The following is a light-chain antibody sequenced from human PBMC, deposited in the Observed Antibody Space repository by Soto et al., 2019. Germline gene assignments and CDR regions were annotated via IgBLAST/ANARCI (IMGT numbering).Light chain of an antibody. CDR1: TSDVGGYNY. CDR3: SSYTSSRPYV. CDR2: GVS. J-gene: IGLJ1*01. Sequence: QSALTQPASVSGSPGQSITISCTGTTSDVGGYNYVSWYQQHPGKAPKLMIYGVSIRPSGASDRFSGSKSGNTASLTISGLQAEDEADYYCSSYTSSRPYVFGTGTKLTVL. V-gene: IGLV2-14*01.